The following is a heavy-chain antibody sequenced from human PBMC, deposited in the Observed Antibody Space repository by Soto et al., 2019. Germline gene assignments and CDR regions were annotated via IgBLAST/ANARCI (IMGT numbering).Heavy chain of an antibody. CDR2: IIPIFGTA. Sequence: SVKVSCKASGGTFSSYAISWVRQAPGQGLEWMGGIIPIFGTANYAQKFQGRVTITADESTSTAYMELSSLRSEDTAVYYCASSRVGATRSDYYFDYWGQGTLVTVSS. CDR1: GGTFSSYA. CDR3: ASSRVGATRSDYYFDY. D-gene: IGHD1-26*01. J-gene: IGHJ4*02. V-gene: IGHV1-69*13.